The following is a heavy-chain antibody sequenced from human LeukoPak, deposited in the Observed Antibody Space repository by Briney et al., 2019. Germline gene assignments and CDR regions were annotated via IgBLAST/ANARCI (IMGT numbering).Heavy chain of an antibody. V-gene: IGHV3-21*01. CDR3: ARDRQLGWFDP. Sequence: PGRTLRLSCAASGFTFSSYSMNWVRQAPGEGLEWVSSISSSSSYINYADSVKGRFTISRDNAKNSLYLQMNSLRAEDTAVYYCARDRQLGWFDPWGQGTLVTVSS. CDR1: GFTFSSYS. J-gene: IGHJ5*02. D-gene: IGHD6-13*01. CDR2: ISSSSSYI.